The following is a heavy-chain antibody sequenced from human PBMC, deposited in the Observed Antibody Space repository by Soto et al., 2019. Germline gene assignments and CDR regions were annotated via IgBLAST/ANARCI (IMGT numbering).Heavy chain of an antibody. J-gene: IGHJ6*02. Sequence: LSLTFTVSGGSISSYYWSWIRQPPGKGLEWIGYIYYSGTTKYNPSLKSRVTISVDTSKNQFSLKLSSVTAADTAVYYCAREISGYYSYYYYGMDVWGQGTTVTVSS. V-gene: IGHV4-59*01. CDR2: IYYSGTT. CDR3: AREISGYYSYYYYGMDV. CDR1: GGSISSYY. D-gene: IGHD3-22*01.